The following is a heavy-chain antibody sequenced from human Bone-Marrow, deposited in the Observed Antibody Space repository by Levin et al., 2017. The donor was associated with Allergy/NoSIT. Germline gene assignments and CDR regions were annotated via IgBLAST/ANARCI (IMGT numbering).Heavy chain of an antibody. CDR2: ISGSGGST. V-gene: IGHV3-23*01. CDR3: AKVSAVTTVRPPDY. Sequence: GGSLRLSCAASGFTFSSYAMSWVRQAPGKGLEWVSAISGSGGSTYYADSVKGRFTISRDNSKNTLYLQMNSLRAEDTAVYYCAKVSAVTTVRPPDYWGQGTLVTVSS. D-gene: IGHD4-17*01. J-gene: IGHJ4*02. CDR1: GFTFSSYA.